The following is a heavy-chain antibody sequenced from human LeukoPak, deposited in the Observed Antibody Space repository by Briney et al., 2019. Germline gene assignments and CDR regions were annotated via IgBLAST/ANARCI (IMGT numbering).Heavy chain of an antibody. J-gene: IGHJ6*02. CDR2: TYYRSKWYN. V-gene: IGHV6-1*01. Sequence: SQTLSLTCAISGDSVSSNSAAWNWIRQSPSRGLEWLGRTYYRSKWYNDYAVSVKSRITIEPDTSKNQFSLQLNSVTPEDTAVYYCARDYAHFRGAAAGPGLYYYYGMGVWGQGTTVTVSS. CDR1: GDSVSSNSAA. CDR3: ARDYAHFRGAAAGPGLYYYYGMGV. D-gene: IGHD6-13*01.